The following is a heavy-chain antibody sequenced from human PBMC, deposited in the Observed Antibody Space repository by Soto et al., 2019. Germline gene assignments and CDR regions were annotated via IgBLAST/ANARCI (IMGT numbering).Heavy chain of an antibody. V-gene: IGHV3-23*01. J-gene: IGHJ6*02. CDR2: ISGSGGTA. Sequence: PGGSLRLSCAASGFIFSSYAMTWVRQAPGKGLEWVSSISGSGGTAYYADSVKGRFTISRDNSRNTLDLQINSLRAEDTAVYYCANLAGGWGQGTTVTV. CDR1: GFIFSSYA. CDR3: ANLAGG. D-gene: IGHD3-16*01.